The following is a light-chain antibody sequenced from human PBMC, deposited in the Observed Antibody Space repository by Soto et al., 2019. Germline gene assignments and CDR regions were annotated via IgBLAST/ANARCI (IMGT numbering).Light chain of an antibody. CDR3: QQYDDLPQVT. J-gene: IGKJ3*01. CDR1: QDIANR. Sequence: DIQMTQSPPSLSASVGDGVSMTCQASQDIANRLNWYQQKPGKAPKLLIYDASNLDAGVPSRFSASGSGTDFTFAITNLQPEDIATYFCQQYDDLPQVTFGPGTTVD. V-gene: IGKV1-33*01. CDR2: DAS.